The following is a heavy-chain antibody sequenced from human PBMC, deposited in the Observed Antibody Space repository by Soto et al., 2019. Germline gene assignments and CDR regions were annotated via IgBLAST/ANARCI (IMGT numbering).Heavy chain of an antibody. CDR3: AKACRLPVDSFDI. CDR2: ISGSGGST. Sequence: EVQLLESGGGLVQPGGSLRLSCAASGFTFSSYAMSWVRQAPGKGLEWVSAISGSGGSTYYADSVKGRFTISRDNSKNILYRQMSSLRAEDTAVYYGAKACRLPVDSFDIWGQGTMVTVSS. V-gene: IGHV3-23*01. J-gene: IGHJ3*02. CDR1: GFTFSSYA.